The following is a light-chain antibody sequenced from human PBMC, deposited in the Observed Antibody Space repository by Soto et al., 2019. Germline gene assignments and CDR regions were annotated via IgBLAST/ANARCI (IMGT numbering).Light chain of an antibody. CDR3: QQSYSTTWT. J-gene: IGKJ1*01. CDR2: AXS. V-gene: IGKV1-39*01. Sequence: DIHMTQSPSSLPASLGDRVTFPXRASQSISIYFNWYQQNPVXAPKXXXDAXSSLQRGGPSRFSGSGSGTDFTLTISSLQPEDFATYYCQQSYSTTWTFGQGTKVDIK. CDR1: QSISIY.